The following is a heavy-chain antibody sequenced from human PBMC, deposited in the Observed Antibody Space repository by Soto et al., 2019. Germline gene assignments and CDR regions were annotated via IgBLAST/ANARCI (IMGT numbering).Heavy chain of an antibody. Sequence: PSETLSLTCTVSGGSISSGDYYWSWIRQPPGKGLEWIGYIYYSGSTYYNPSLKSRVTISVDTSKNQFSLKLSSVTAADTAVYYCARARGGSYYRYYFDYWGQGTLVTVPQ. D-gene: IGHD1-26*01. CDR3: ARARGGSYYRYYFDY. J-gene: IGHJ4*02. CDR1: GGSISSGDYY. V-gene: IGHV4-30-4*02. CDR2: IYYSGST.